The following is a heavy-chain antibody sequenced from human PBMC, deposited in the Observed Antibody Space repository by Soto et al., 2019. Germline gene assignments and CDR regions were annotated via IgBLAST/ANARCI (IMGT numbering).Heavy chain of an antibody. CDR2: IYYSGST. Sequence: LSLTCTVSGGSISSSSYYWGWIRQPPGKGLEWIGSIYYSGSTYYNPSLKSRVTISVDTSKNQFSLKLSSVTAADTAVYYCARLSIAVGYFDYWGQGALVTVSS. V-gene: IGHV4-39*01. D-gene: IGHD6-19*01. CDR1: GGSISSSSYY. J-gene: IGHJ4*02. CDR3: ARLSIAVGYFDY.